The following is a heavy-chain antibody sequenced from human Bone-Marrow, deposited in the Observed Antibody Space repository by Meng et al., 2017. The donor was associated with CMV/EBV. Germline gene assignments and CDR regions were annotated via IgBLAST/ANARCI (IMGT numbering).Heavy chain of an antibody. V-gene: IGHV1-46*01. Sequence: QVQLGQSGAEVKKPGASVKVSCKASGYTFTSYYMHWVRQAPGQGLEWMGIINPSGGSTSYAQKFQGRVTMTRDTSTSTVYMELSSLRSEDTAVYYCARDLVVVPAANNWFDPWGQGTLVTVSS. J-gene: IGHJ5*02. CDR2: INPSGGST. CDR1: GYTFTSYY. D-gene: IGHD2-2*01. CDR3: ARDLVVVPAANNWFDP.